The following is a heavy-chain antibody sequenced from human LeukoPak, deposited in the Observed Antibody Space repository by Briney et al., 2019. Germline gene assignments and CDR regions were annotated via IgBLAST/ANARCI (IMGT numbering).Heavy chain of an antibody. Sequence: GESLKISCAASGFTFSDYYMSWIRQAPGKGLEWVSYISSSGSTIYYADSVKGRFTISRDNAKNSLYLQMNSLRAEDTAVYYCARGSLGYCSSTSCSYLDYWGQGTLVTVSS. CDR2: ISSSGSTI. D-gene: IGHD2-2*01. CDR3: ARGSLGYCSSTSCSYLDY. CDR1: GFTFSDYY. J-gene: IGHJ4*02. V-gene: IGHV3-11*04.